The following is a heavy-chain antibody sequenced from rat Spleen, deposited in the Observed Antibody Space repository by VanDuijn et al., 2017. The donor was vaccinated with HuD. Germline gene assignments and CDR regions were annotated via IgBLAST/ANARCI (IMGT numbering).Heavy chain of an antibody. J-gene: IGHJ2*01. CDR3: ARPLGYGLSFDY. CDR1: GFTFSDYA. D-gene: IGHD1-6*01. V-gene: IGHV5-17*01. Sequence: EVQLVESGGGLVQPGNSLKLSCAASGFTFSDYAMAWVRQSPKKGLEWVATIIYDGSSTYYRDSVKGRFTISRDNAKSTLYLQMDSLRSEDTATYYCARPLGYGLSFDYWGQGVMVTVSS. CDR2: IIYDGSST.